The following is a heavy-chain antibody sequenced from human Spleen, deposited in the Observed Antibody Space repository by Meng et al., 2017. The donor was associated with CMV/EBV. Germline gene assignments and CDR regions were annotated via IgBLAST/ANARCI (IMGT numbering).Heavy chain of an antibody. CDR1: RFTFSTYA. V-gene: IGHV3-30*04. CDR2: ISYDGSNK. D-gene: IGHD6-13*01. CDR3: ARSPYSSSWKYYFDD. Sequence: GGSLRLSCAASRFTFSTYAIHWVRQAPGKGLEWVAVISYDGSNKYYADSVKGRFTISRDNSKNTLYLQMNSLRAEDTAVYYCARSPYSSSWKYYFDDWGQGTLVTVSS. J-gene: IGHJ4*02.